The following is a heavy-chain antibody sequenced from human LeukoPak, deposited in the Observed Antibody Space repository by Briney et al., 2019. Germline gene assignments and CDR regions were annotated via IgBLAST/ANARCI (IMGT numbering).Heavy chain of an antibody. V-gene: IGHV4-59*12. CDR3: ARLPRIAAAGTIFDY. Sequence: SETLSLTCTVSGGSISSYYWSWIRQPPGKGLEWIGYIYYSGSTNYNPSLKSRVTISVDTSKNQFSLKLSSVTAADTAVYYCARLPRIAAAGTIFDYWGQGTLVTVSS. CDR1: GGSISSYY. D-gene: IGHD6-13*01. CDR2: IYYSGST. J-gene: IGHJ4*02.